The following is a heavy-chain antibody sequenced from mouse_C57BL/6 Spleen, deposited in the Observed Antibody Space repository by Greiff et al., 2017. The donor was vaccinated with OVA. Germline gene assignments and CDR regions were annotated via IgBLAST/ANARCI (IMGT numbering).Heavy chain of an antibody. Sequence: VQLKESGPGMVKPSQSLSLTCTVTGYSITSGYDWHWIRHFPGNKLEWMGYISYSGSTNYNPFLKSRISITHDTSKNHFFLKLNSVTTEDTATYYCASSPYDGYYPAWFAYWGQGTLVTVSA. CDR1: GYSITSGYD. J-gene: IGHJ3*01. CDR2: ISYSGST. CDR3: ASSPYDGYYPAWFAY. D-gene: IGHD2-3*01. V-gene: IGHV3-1*01.